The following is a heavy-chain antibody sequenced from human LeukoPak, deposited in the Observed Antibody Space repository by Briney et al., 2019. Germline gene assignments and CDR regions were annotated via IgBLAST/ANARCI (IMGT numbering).Heavy chain of an antibody. V-gene: IGHV1-2*02. Sequence: ASVKVSCKASGYTFTGYYMHWVRRAPGQGLEWMGWINPNSGGTNYAQKFQGRVTMTRDTSISTAYMELSRLRSDDTAVYYCARLKGYGDRHDYYGMDVWGQGTTVTVSS. J-gene: IGHJ6*02. CDR3: ARLKGYGDRHDYYGMDV. CDR1: GYTFTGYY. D-gene: IGHD4-17*01. CDR2: INPNSGGT.